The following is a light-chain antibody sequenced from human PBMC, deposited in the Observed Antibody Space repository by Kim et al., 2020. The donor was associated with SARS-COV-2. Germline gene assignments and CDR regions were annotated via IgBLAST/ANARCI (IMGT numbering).Light chain of an antibody. CDR2: DVS. CDR1: QLTATD. V-gene: IGKV3D-20*02. J-gene: IGKJ1*01. Sequence: SLAPGESATLSCKASQLTATDVAWYQHRPGQAPRLLIHDVSTRASGVPDRFSGRGSGTEFTLTISRVEAEDFAVYYCQQYNISPWTFGPGTKLEI. CDR3: QQYNISPWT.